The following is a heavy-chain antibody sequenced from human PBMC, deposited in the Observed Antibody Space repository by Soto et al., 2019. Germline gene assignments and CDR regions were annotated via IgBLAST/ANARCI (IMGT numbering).Heavy chain of an antibody. V-gene: IGHV1-69*08. CDR2: IIPILGIA. CDR3: AGDGGGGVVPAADWYFDL. D-gene: IGHD2-2*01. CDR1: GGTFSSYT. J-gene: IGHJ2*01. Sequence: QVQLVQSGAEVKKPGSSVKVSCKASGGTFSSYTISWVRQAPGQGLEWMGRIIPILGIANYAQKFQGRLTMTADKSPDTGYMELGSVRSEDTAVYYCAGDGGGGVVPAADWYFDLWGRGTLVTVSS.